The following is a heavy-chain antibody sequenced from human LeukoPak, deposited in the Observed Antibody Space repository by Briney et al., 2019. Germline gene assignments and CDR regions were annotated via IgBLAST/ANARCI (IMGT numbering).Heavy chain of an antibody. D-gene: IGHD5-18*01. CDR3: AKDRYSYAFEYSDS. CDR2: INSDGSST. CDR1: GFSFSGHW. Sequence: GGSLRLSCTASGFSFSGHWMHWTRQAPGKGLVWVSRINSDGSSTSYADSVKGRFTISRDNSKNTLSLQVSSLRAEDTAVYYCAKDRYSYAFEYSDSWGQGTLVTVSS. V-gene: IGHV3-74*01. J-gene: IGHJ4*02.